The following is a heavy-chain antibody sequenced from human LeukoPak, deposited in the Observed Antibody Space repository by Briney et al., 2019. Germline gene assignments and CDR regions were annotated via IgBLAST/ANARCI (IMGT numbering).Heavy chain of an antibody. CDR1: GFTFSRYG. CDR3: ARDRAAGTTDKIFDY. D-gene: IGHD1-1*01. V-gene: IGHV3-30*03. J-gene: IGHJ4*02. Sequence: GGSLRLSCAASGFTFSRYGIHWARQAPGKGLEWVAVISYDGSNKYYADSVKGRFTISRDNSKNTLYLQMNSLRAEDTAVYYCARDRAAGTTDKIFDYWGQGTLVTVSS. CDR2: ISYDGSNK.